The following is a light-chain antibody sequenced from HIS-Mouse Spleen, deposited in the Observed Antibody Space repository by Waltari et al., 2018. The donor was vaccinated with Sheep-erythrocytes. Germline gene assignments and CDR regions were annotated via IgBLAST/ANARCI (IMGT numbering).Light chain of an antibody. V-gene: IGLV2-23*01. CDR3: CSYAGSSTPWV. J-gene: IGLJ3*02. Sequence: QSALTQPASVSGSPGQSITISCTGTSSAGGRYNLVSWYQQTPGKAPNLMIYEGSKRPSGVSNRFSGSKSGNTASLTISGLQAEDEADYYCCSYAGSSTPWVFGGGTKLTVL. CDR2: EGS. CDR1: SSAGGRYNL.